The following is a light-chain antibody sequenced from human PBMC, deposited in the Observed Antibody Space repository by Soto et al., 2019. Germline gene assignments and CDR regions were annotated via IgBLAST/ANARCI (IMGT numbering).Light chain of an antibody. Sequence: DIQMTQSPSSLSASVGDRVTITCRASQSISSYLNWYQQKPGKAPKVLISGASSLQSRVPLRFSGSGSGTDFTLTSSSLQSEDGASYYCQQRHSNPLTFGGGTKVEIK. CDR2: GAS. CDR3: QQRHSNPLT. J-gene: IGKJ4*01. V-gene: IGKV1-39*01. CDR1: QSISSY.